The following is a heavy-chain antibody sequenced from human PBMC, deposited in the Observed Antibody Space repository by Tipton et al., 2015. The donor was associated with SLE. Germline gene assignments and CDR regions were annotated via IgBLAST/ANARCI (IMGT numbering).Heavy chain of an antibody. J-gene: IGHJ4*02. Sequence: QVQLVQSGPEVKKPGASVKVSCKASGYIFTNYGISWVRQAPGQGLEWMGWISAYTGDTNYALKLQGRVTMTTDTSTTTAYMELRNLISDDTAVYYCALERWLQVLDSWGQGTLVTVSS. CDR1: GYIFTNYG. CDR2: ISAYTGDT. V-gene: IGHV1-18*01. CDR3: ALERWLQVLDS. D-gene: IGHD5-24*01.